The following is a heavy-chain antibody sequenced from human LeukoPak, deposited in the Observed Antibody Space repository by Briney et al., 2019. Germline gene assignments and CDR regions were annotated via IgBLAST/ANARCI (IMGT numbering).Heavy chain of an antibody. CDR1: GFTFSSYG. D-gene: IGHD2-21*01. V-gene: IGHV3-30*02. J-gene: IGHJ4*02. CDR2: IWYGGSNK. Sequence: PGGSLRLSCAASGFTFSSYGMHWVRQAPGKGLEWVAVIWYGGSNKYYADSVKGRFTISRDNSKNTLSLQMNSLRTEDTAAYYCAKAAAGLVPDYWGQGTLVTVSS. CDR3: AKAAAGLVPDY.